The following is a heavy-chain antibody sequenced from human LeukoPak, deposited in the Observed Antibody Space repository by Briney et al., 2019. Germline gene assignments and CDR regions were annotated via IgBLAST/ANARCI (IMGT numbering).Heavy chain of an antibody. CDR1: GFTFSSYA. CDR2: ISSNGGNT. V-gene: IGHV3-64*01. Sequence: PGGSLRLSCAASGFTFSSYAMHWVRQAPGKGLEYVSAISSNGGNTYYANSVKGRFTISRDNSKNTLYLQMGSLRAEDMAVYYCARDRSIYGDAFDIWGQGTMVTVSS. CDR3: ARDRSIYGDAFDI. D-gene: IGHD4-17*01. J-gene: IGHJ3*02.